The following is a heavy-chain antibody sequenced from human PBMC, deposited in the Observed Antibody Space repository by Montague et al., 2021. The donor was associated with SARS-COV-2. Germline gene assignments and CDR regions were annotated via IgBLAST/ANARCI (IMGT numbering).Heavy chain of an antibody. J-gene: IGHJ6*03. D-gene: IGHD2-21*01. CDR3: ARVSKQHIVVVIAIVYYYYMDV. Sequence: SETLSLTCAVYGGSFSGYYWSWIRQPPGKGLEWIGEINHSGSTNYNPSLKSRVTISVDTFKNQFSLKLSSVTAADTAVYYCARVSKQHIVVVIAIVYYYYMDVWGKGTTVTVSS. V-gene: IGHV4-34*01. CDR1: GGSFSGYY. CDR2: INHSGST.